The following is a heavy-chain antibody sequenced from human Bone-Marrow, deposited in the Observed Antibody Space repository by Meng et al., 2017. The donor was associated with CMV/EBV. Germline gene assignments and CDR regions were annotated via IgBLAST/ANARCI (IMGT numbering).Heavy chain of an antibody. J-gene: IGHJ5*02. V-gene: IGHV1-2*02. CDR1: GYTFTDYY. CDR3: AREWVRRRFLEWFKWFDP. Sequence: ASVKVSCKASGYTFTDYYMHWVRQAPGQGLEWMGWINPNSGGTNYAQKFQGRVTMTRDTSISTAYMELSRLRSDDTAVYYCAREWVRRRFLEWFKWFDPWGQGTLVTVSS. D-gene: IGHD3-3*01. CDR2: INPNSGGT.